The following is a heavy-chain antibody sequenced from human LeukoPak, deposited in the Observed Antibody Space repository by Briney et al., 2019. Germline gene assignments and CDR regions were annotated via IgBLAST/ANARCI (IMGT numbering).Heavy chain of an antibody. V-gene: IGHV1-2*02. Sequence: ASVKVSCKSSGDTFTGYYMHWVRQAPGQGLEWMGWINPKSGGTKYAQKFQGRVTMTRDTSISTAYMELSRLRSDDTAVYYCARGTIFGMEASYWGQGTLVTVSS. D-gene: IGHD3-3*01. J-gene: IGHJ4*02. CDR1: GDTFTGYY. CDR3: ARGTIFGMEASY. CDR2: INPKSGGT.